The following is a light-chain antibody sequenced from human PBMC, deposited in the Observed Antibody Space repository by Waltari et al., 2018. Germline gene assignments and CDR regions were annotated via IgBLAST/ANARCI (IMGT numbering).Light chain of an antibody. Sequence: QSALTQPASVSGSPGQAITISCTGTSSDIGGYNYVSWYQQHPGKAPQLMIYGVSYRPPGISNRFSGSKSGNTASLPIAGLRSEDEADYYCSSYTGSSLVFGGGTKLTVL. V-gene: IGLV2-14*01. J-gene: IGLJ3*02. CDR2: GVS. CDR1: SSDIGGYNY. CDR3: SSYTGSSLV.